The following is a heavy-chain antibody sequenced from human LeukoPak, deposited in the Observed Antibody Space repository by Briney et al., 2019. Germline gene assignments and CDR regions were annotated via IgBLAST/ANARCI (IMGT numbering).Heavy chain of an antibody. J-gene: IGHJ5*02. V-gene: IGHV1-24*01. CDR1: GYTLAELS. D-gene: IGHD4-17*01. CDR2: FDPEDGET. Sequence: ASVKVSCKVSGYTLAELSMHWVRQAPGKGLEWMGGFDPEDGETIYAQKFQGRVTMTEDTSTDTAYMELSSLRSEDAAVYYCATDPINVDGDLWFDPWGQGTLVTVSS. CDR3: ATDPINVDGDLWFDP.